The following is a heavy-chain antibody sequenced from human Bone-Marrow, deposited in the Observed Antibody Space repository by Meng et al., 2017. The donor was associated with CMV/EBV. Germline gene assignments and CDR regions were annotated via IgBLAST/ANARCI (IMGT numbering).Heavy chain of an antibody. CDR2: FSGSCGST. D-gene: IGHD2-2*01. J-gene: IGHJ4*02. CDR1: GFTFSSYA. CDR3: AKDPLQYCSSTSCLFDY. Sequence: GFTFSSYAMSWVRQAPGKGLEWVSAFSGSCGSTYYADSVKGRFTISRDNSKNTLYLQMNSLRAEDTAVYYCAKDPLQYCSSTSCLFDYWGQGTLVT. V-gene: IGHV3-23*01.